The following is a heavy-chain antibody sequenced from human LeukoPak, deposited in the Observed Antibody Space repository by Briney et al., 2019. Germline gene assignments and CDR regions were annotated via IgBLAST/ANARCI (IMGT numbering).Heavy chain of an antibody. Sequence: GGSLRLSCAASGFTFSSYAMSWVRQAPGKGLEWVSGISGSGGSTDYADSLKGRFTISRDNSKNTLYLQMGSLRAEDMAVYYCARLPVDAFDIWGQGTMVTVSS. CDR3: ARLPVDAFDI. J-gene: IGHJ3*02. D-gene: IGHD3-16*01. V-gene: IGHV3-23*01. CDR1: GFTFSSYA. CDR2: ISGSGGST.